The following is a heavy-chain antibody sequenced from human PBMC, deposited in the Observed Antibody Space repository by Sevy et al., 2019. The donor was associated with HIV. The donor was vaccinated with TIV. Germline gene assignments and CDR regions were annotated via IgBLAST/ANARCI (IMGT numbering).Heavy chain of an antibody. V-gene: IGHV3-23*01. CDR3: AKVTHPLYYYDSSGYDGR. CDR2: ISGSGGST. J-gene: IGHJ4*02. Sequence: GGSLRLSCAASGFTFSSYAMSWVRQAPGKGLEWVSAISGSGGSTYYADSVKGRFTISRDNSKNTLYLQMNSLRAEDKAVYYCAKVTHPLYYYDSSGYDGRWGQGTLVTVSS. CDR1: GFTFSSYA. D-gene: IGHD3-22*01.